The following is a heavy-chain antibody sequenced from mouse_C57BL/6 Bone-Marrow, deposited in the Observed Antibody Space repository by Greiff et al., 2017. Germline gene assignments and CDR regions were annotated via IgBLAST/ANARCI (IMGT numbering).Heavy chain of an antibody. CDR1: GFTFSSYA. CDR2: ISAGGSYT. CDR3: ARDGYGIWYFDV. Sequence: EVKLMESGGGLVKPGGSLKLSCAASGFTFSSYAMSWVRQTPEKRLEWVATISAGGSYTYYPDNVKGRVTISRDNAKNNLYLQLSHLTSEDTAMYYCARDGYGIWYFDVWGTGTTVTVSS. D-gene: IGHD2-2*01. V-gene: IGHV5-4*01. J-gene: IGHJ1*03.